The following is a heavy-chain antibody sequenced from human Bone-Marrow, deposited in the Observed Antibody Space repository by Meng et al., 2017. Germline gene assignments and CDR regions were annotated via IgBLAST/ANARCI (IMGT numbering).Heavy chain of an antibody. J-gene: IGHJ1*01. D-gene: IGHD5-24*01. Sequence: ASVKVSCKASGYTFTGHYIHWVRQAPGQGLEWVGRINPDSGGPNYAQKFHGRVTMTRDTSISTAYMELSRLRSDDTAVYYCARDDGRDGYNLVLSEYFQHWGQGTLVTVSS. CDR2: INPDSGGP. V-gene: IGHV1-2*06. CDR1: GYTFTGHY. CDR3: ARDDGRDGYNLVLSEYFQH.